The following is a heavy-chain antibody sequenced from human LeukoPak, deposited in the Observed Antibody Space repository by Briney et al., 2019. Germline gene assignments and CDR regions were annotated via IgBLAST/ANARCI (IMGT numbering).Heavy chain of an antibody. Sequence: SETLSLTCTVSGGSISSYYWSWIRRPPGKGLEWIGYIYYSGSTNYNPSLKSRVTISVDTSKNQFSMKLSSVTAADTAVYYCARAYAAPGGMDVWGQGTTVTVSS. CDR1: GGSISSYY. CDR3: ARAYAAPGGMDV. D-gene: IGHD2-2*01. CDR2: IYYSGST. J-gene: IGHJ6*02. V-gene: IGHV4-59*01.